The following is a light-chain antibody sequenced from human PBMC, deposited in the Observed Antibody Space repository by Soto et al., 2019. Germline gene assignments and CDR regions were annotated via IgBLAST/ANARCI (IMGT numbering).Light chain of an antibody. CDR2: EVS. J-gene: IGLJ1*01. Sequence: QSVLTQPASVSGSPGQSITISCTGTSXDVGGYRYVSWYQQHPGKAPKLMIYEVSNRPSGVSNRFSGSKSGNTASLTISGLQAEDEADYYCSSYTSGSTYVFGTGTKFTVL. V-gene: IGLV2-14*01. CDR1: SXDVGGYRY. CDR3: SSYTSGSTYV.